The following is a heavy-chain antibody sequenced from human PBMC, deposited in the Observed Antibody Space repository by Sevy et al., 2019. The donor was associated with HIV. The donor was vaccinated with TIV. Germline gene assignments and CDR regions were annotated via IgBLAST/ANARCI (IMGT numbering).Heavy chain of an antibody. D-gene: IGHD3-10*01. V-gene: IGHV3-23*01. CDR3: AKAWFGEHTDDY. CDR1: GFTFSSYA. Sequence: GESLKISCAASGFTFSSYAMSWVRQAPGKGLEWVSAISGSGGSTYYADSVKGRFTISRDNSKNTLYLQMNSLRAEDTAVYYCAKAWFGEHTDDYWGQGTLVTVSS. CDR2: ISGSGGST. J-gene: IGHJ4*02.